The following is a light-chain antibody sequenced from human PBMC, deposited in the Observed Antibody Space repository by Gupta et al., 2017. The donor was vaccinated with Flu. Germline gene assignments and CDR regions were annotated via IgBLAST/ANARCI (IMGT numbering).Light chain of an antibody. V-gene: IGLV2-11*01. CDR1: SSDVGGYNY. CDR2: DVS. J-gene: IGLJ1*01. CDR3: CSYAGSYTYV. Sequence: QSALPQPRSVPGSPGQSVTISCTGTSSDVGGYNYVSWYQQHPGKAPKLMIYDVSKRPSGVPDRFSGSKSGNTASLTISGLQAEDEADYYCCSYAGSYTYVFGTGTKVTVL.